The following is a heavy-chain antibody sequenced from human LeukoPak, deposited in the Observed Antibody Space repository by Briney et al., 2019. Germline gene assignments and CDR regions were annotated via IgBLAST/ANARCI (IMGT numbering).Heavy chain of an antibody. CDR2: ISWNSGSI. D-gene: IGHD6-19*01. CDR1: GFTFDDYA. J-gene: IGHJ4*02. Sequence: GGSLRLSCAASGFTFDDYAMHWVRQAPGKGLEWVSGISWNSGSIGYADSVKGRFTISRDNAKNSLYLQMNSLRAEDAALYYCAKEGSISGSSSFDYWGQGTLVTVSS. V-gene: IGHV3-9*01. CDR3: AKEGSISGSSSFDY.